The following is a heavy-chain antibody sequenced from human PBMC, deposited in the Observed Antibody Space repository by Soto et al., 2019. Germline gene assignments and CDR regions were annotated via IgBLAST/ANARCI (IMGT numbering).Heavy chain of an antibody. J-gene: IGHJ4*02. CDR3: ARDLGGGGSIDY. D-gene: IGHD3-16*01. Sequence: QVQLVQSGAEVKKPGASVKVSCKASGYTFSSYGFSWVRQAPGQGLEWMGWISAYNGNTNYAQKVQGRVTMTTDTSTSTTYKELRSPRTGDAAVYYCARDLGGGGSIDYWGQGTLVTVSS. CDR2: ISAYNGNT. V-gene: IGHV1-18*01. CDR1: GYTFSSYG.